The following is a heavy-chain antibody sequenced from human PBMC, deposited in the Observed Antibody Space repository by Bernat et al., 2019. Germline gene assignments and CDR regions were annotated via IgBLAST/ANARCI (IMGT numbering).Heavy chain of an antibody. CDR1: GYSIRSGYY. D-gene: IGHD3-22*01. CDR2: MYLSGNT. Sequence: QVQLQESGPGLVKPSETLSLTCDVSGYSIRSGYYWAWIRQPPGKGLEWIGTMYLSGNTYYNPSLKSRVTMSVETSKNQFSLKLSAVTAADTAGYYGAREDYDSSGYYASAYFQHWGQGTVVAVSS. CDR3: AREDYDSSGYYASAYFQH. J-gene: IGHJ1*01. V-gene: IGHV4-38-2*02.